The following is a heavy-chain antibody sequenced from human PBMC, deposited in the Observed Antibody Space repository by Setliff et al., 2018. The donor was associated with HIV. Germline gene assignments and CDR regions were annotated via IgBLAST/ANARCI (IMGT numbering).Heavy chain of an antibody. J-gene: IGHJ2*01. CDR2: ISVGAGST. CDR1: GFTFSTYG. Sequence: LSCAASGFTFSTYGMNWVRQAPGKGLEWVALINGISVGAGSTYYADSVKGRFTISRDNSKNTLYLQMNNLRPEDTAIYYCAKGVFDVWGRGTPVTVSS. CDR3: AKGVFDV. D-gene: IGHD3-10*01. V-gene: IGHV3-23*01.